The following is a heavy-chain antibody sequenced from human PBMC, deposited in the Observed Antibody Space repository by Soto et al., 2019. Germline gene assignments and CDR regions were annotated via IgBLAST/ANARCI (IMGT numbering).Heavy chain of an antibody. J-gene: IGHJ4*02. CDR3: SHGYYQYFES. V-gene: IGHV3-15*07. D-gene: IGHD5-18*01. Sequence: GGSLRLSWEASGFTFSTSAIHWVRRAPGKGPEWVGRIKSKTDGGTVEYAAPVKDRFTISRDDSENTLYLQMNSLKTEDTAVYYCSHGYYQYFESWGQGTLVTVSS. CDR1: GFTFSTSA. CDR2: IKSKTDGGTV.